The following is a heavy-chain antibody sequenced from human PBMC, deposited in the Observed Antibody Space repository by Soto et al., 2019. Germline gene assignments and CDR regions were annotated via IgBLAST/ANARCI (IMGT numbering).Heavy chain of an antibody. D-gene: IGHD2-15*01. Sequence: EVQLLESGGGLVQPGGSLRLSCAASGFTFSNYARSWVRQAPGKGLEWLSSISASGGSTYYADSVKGRFTISRDNSKDTLYLQMYSLRAEDTAVYYCAKRHNSGFDYWGQGTLVTVSS. V-gene: IGHV3-23*01. CDR2: ISASGGST. CDR1: GFTFSNYA. CDR3: AKRHNSGFDY. J-gene: IGHJ4*02.